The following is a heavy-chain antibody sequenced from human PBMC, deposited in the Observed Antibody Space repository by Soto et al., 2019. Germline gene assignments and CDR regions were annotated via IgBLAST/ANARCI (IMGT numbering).Heavy chain of an antibody. CDR1: GFTFSSYA. V-gene: IGHV3-64*01. D-gene: IGHD2-21*01. Sequence: EVQLVESGGGLVQPGGSLRLSCAASGFTFSSYAMHWVRQAPGKGLEYVSVITSNGGNTDYASSVKGRFTISRDNSKNTLYPQMGSLRAEDMAVYYCARRIPFGYGMDVWGQGTTVTVSS. J-gene: IGHJ6*02. CDR3: ARRIPFGYGMDV. CDR2: ITSNGGNT.